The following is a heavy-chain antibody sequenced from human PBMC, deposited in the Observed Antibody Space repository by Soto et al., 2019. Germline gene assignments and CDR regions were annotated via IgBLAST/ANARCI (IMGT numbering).Heavy chain of an antibody. Sequence: SETLSLTCTVSGGSISSAGYYWSWIRQHPGKGLEWIGYIFYSGSTYYNPSLKSRVTISVDTSKNQFSLKLSSVTAADTAVYYCASYGSGTYYPTTFDYWGQGTLVPSPQ. CDR3: ASYGSGTYYPTTFDY. J-gene: IGHJ4*02. D-gene: IGHD3-10*01. CDR2: IFYSGST. V-gene: IGHV4-31*03. CDR1: GGSISSAGYY.